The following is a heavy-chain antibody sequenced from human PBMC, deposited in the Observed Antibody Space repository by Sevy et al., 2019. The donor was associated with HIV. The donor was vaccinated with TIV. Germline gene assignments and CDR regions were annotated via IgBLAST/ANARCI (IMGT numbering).Heavy chain of an antibody. D-gene: IGHD1-1*01. CDR3: ARETATMGYYYGMDV. CDR2: IIPIFGTA. V-gene: IGHV1-69*13. J-gene: IGHJ6*02. CDR1: GGTFSSYA. Sequence: ASVKVSCKASGGTFSSYAISWVRQAPGQGLEWMGGIIPIFGTANYAQKFQGRVTITADESTSTAYMELSSLRSEDTAVYYCARETATMGYYYGMDVWGQGTTVTVSS.